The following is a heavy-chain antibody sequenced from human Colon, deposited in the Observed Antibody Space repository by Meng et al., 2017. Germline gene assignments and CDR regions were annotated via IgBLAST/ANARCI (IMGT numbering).Heavy chain of an antibody. CDR3: ARGGGLGFDS. J-gene: IGHJ4*02. CDR1: DYSVSSGYF. V-gene: IGHV4-38-2*02. D-gene: IGHD3-16*01. Sequence: SEPLSLTCIVSDYSVSSGYFWGWIRPPPGQGLGWIGSIFHSGTTYYNPSLKSRLTVSVDTSKNQVSLMLTSVTAADTVVYCCARGGGLGFDSWGQGTLVTVSS. CDR2: IFHSGTT.